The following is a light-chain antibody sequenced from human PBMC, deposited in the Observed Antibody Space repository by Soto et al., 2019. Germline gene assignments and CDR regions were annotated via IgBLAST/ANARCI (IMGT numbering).Light chain of an antibody. CDR2: KAS. CDR1: QSISTW. CDR3: QQYNSYSGT. Sequence: DIQMTQSPSTLSASVGDTVTITCRASQSISTWLAWYQQKPGKAPKLLIYKASSLESGVPSRFSGSGSGIEFTFTISSLEPDDFATYYCQQYNSYSGTFGQGTKVEI. V-gene: IGKV1-5*03. J-gene: IGKJ1*01.